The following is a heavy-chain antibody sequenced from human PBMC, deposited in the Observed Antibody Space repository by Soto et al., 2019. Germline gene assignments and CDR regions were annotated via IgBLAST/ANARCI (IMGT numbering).Heavy chain of an antibody. CDR3: AKDYSGYDYYYYGMDV. J-gene: IGHJ6*02. Sequence: GGSLRLSCAASGFTFSSYGMHWVRQAPGKGLEWVAVISYDGSNKYYADSVKGRFTISRDNSKNTLYLQMNSLRAEDTAVYYCAKDYSGYDYYYYGMDVWGQGTTVTVSS. CDR1: GFTFSSYG. V-gene: IGHV3-30*18. D-gene: IGHD5-12*01. CDR2: ISYDGSNK.